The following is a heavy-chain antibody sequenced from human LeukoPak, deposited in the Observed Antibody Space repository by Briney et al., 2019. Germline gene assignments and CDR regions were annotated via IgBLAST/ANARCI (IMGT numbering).Heavy chain of an antibody. Sequence: PGGSLRLSCAASGFTVSSNHLTWVRQAPGKGLEWVSVIYSGGSTYYADSVKGRFTISRDNSKNTLYLQMNSLRAEDTARYYCAKYLSAKGPPYGLDVWGQGTTVTVSS. CDR3: AKYLSAKGPPYGLDV. D-gene: IGHD2/OR15-2a*01. CDR2: IYSGGST. J-gene: IGHJ6*02. CDR1: GFTVSSNH. V-gene: IGHV3-66*01.